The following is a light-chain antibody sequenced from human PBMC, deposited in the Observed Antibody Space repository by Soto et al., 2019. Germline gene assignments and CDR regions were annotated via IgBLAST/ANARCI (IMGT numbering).Light chain of an antibody. V-gene: IGKV1-5*01. CDR3: QQYDM. Sequence: DIRMTQSPSALSASVGDRVTITCRASQGISTWLAWYQQKPGKAPKLLIYDASSLESGVPSRFSGSGSGTEFTLTITSLQPEDFATYYCQQYDMFGPGTKVDIK. CDR1: QGISTW. CDR2: DAS. J-gene: IGKJ1*01.